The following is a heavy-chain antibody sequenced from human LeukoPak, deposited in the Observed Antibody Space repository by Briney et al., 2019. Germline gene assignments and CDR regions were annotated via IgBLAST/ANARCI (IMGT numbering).Heavy chain of an antibody. CDR3: ASGEAAAGTSDY. CDR1: GGSVSSGSYY. Sequence: TSVTLSLTCTVSGGSVSSGSYYWSWIRQPPGKGLEWIGYIYYSGSTNYNPSLKSRVTISVDTSKNQFSLKLSSVTAADTAVYYCASGEAAAGTSDYWGQGTLVTVSS. J-gene: IGHJ4*02. V-gene: IGHV4-61*01. CDR2: IYYSGST. D-gene: IGHD6-13*01.